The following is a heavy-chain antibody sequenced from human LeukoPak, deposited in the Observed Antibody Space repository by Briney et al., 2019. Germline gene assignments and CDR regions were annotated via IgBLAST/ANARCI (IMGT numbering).Heavy chain of an antibody. V-gene: IGHV4-61*02. J-gene: IGHJ4*02. CDR3: ARGWDYFDSNGNPDY. CDR2: IYNSGST. D-gene: IGHD3-22*01. CDR1: GGSISSSSYY. Sequence: SETLSLTCTVSGGSISSSSYYWSWIRQPAGKGLEWIGRIYNSGSTSYNPSLKSRVTISVDTSKNHFSLKLRSVTAADTAVYYCARGWDYFDSNGNPDYWGQGTLVTVSS.